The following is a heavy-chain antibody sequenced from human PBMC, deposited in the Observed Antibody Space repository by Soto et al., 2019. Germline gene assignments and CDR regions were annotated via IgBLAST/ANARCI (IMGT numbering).Heavy chain of an antibody. V-gene: IGHV3-23*01. CDR2: ISGSDGST. CDR3: AKDPIGARLENFDY. CDR1: GFTFSSYA. D-gene: IGHD3-3*01. Sequence: EVQLLESGGGLVQPGGSLRLSCAASGFTFSSYAMSWVRQAPGKGLEWVSAISGSDGSTYYADSVKGRFTISRDNSKNTLYLQMNSLRAEDTTVYYCAKDPIGARLENFDYWGQGTLVTVSS. J-gene: IGHJ4*02.